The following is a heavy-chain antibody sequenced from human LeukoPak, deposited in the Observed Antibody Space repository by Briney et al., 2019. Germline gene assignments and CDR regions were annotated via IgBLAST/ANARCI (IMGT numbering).Heavy chain of an antibody. V-gene: IGHV1-69*13. CDR2: IIPIFGTA. Sequence: GASVKVSCKASGYTFTSYGISWVRQAPGQGLEWMGGIIPIFGTANYAQKFQGRVTITADESTSTAYMELSSLRSEDTAVYYCARRAPLRFLEWPAWGQGTLVTVSS. CDR3: ARRAPLRFLEWPA. D-gene: IGHD3-3*01. CDR1: GYTFTSYG. J-gene: IGHJ4*02.